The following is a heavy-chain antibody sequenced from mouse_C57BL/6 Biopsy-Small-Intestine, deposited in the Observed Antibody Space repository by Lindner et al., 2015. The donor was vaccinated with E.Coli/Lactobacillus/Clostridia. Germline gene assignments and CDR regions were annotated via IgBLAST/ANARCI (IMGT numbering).Heavy chain of an antibody. CDR1: GGTFSSYA. J-gene: IGHJ1*01. CDR2: IIPIFGTA. CDR3: ARTGYDKRDYYYGMDV. V-gene: IGHV1-81*01. D-gene: IGHD1-1*01. Sequence: SVKVSCKASGGTFSSYAISWVRQAPGQGLEWMGGIIPIFGTANYAQKFQGRVTITADESTSTAYMELSSLRSEDTAVYYCARTGYDKRDYYYGMDVWGQGTTVTVS.